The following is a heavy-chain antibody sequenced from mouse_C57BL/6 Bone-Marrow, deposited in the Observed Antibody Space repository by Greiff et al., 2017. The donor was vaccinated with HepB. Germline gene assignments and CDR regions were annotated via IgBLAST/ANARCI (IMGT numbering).Heavy chain of an antibody. CDR1: GYTFTDYY. Sequence: EVKLQESGPVLVKPGASVKMSCKASGYTFTDYYMNWVKQSHGKSLEWIGVINPYNGGTSYNQKFKGKATLTVDKSSSTAYMELNSLTSEDSAVYYCARGIDYYGHYFDYWGQGTTLTVSS. CDR3: ARGIDYYGHYFDY. CDR2: INPYNGGT. D-gene: IGHD1-1*01. J-gene: IGHJ2*01. V-gene: IGHV1-19*01.